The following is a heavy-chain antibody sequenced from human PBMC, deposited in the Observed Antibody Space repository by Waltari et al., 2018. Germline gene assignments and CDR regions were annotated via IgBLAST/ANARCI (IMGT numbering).Heavy chain of an antibody. V-gene: IGHV1-69*01. J-gene: IGHJ4*02. CDR3: ADCGGDCPH. CDR2: LSPIFLTA. Sequence: QVQLVQSGAEVRKPGSSVKVSCKTSGGTFSRFSISWVRLAPGQGLEWMGGLSPIFLTANYAQKFEGRLTIDADEATSTVYMELSGLTSDDTAVYYCADCGGDCPHWGQGTLVTVSS. D-gene: IGHD2-21*01. CDR1: GGTFSRFS.